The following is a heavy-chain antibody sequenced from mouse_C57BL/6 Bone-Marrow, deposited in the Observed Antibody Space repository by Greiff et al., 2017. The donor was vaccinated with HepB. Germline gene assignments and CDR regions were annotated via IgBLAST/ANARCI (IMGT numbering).Heavy chain of an antibody. Sequence: VQLQQSGPELVKPGASVKISCKASGYSFTSYYIHWVKQRPGQGLEWIGWIYPGSGNTKYNEKFKGKATLTADTSSSTAYMQLSSLTSEDSAVYYCARTGTSPFDYWGQGTTLTVSS. CDR1: GYSFTSYY. D-gene: IGHD4-1*01. CDR2: IYPGSGNT. CDR3: ARTGTSPFDY. J-gene: IGHJ2*01. V-gene: IGHV1-66*01.